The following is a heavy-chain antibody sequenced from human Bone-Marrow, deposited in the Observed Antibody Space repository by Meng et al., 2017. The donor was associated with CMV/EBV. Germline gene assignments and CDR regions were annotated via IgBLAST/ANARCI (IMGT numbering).Heavy chain of an antibody. CDR1: GYTFTSYD. CDR3: ARGFRDIVATIGVSGNRHPYYFDY. J-gene: IGHJ4*02. D-gene: IGHD5-12*01. CDR2: MNPNSGNT. Sequence: ASVKVSCKASGYTFTSYDINWVRQATGQGLEGMGWMNPNSGNTGYAQKFQGRVTITRNTSISTAYMELSSLRSEDTAVYYCARGFRDIVATIGVSGNRHPYYFDYWGQGTLVTVSS. V-gene: IGHV1-8*03.